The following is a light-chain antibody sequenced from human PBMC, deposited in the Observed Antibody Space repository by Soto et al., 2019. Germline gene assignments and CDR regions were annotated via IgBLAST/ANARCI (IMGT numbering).Light chain of an antibody. CDR3: QQYGNSIPIT. CDR1: QSVSTSF. V-gene: IGKV3-20*01. J-gene: IGKJ5*01. Sequence: EVVLTQSPGTLSLSPGEIATLSCRASQSVSTSFLAWYQQKPGQAPRLLIYGAFSRATGIPDRFSGSGSGTDFTLTISRLEPEDFAVYYCQQYGNSIPITFGQGTRLEIK. CDR2: GAF.